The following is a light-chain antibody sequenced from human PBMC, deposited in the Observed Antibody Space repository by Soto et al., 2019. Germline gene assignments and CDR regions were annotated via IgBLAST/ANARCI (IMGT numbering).Light chain of an antibody. Sequence: QSVLTQPASVSGSPGQSITISCTGTRSDVGASNYVSWYHQHPGNAPKLLIFEASNRPSGAFNRYSGTKSGSTASLTISGHQAVFVSDYSCSSYADSVTRCVFGTGTKVTV. CDR3: SSYADSVTRCV. J-gene: IGLJ1*01. V-gene: IGLV2-14*01. CDR1: RSDVGASNY. CDR2: EAS.